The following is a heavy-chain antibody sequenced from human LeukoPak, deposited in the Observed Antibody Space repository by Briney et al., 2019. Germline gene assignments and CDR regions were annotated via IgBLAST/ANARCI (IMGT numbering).Heavy chain of an antibody. D-gene: IGHD4/OR15-4a*01. CDR2: IYYSGST. J-gene: IGHJ6*03. CDR1: GGSISSYY. CDR3: ARVLVLTDYYYYYYMDV. V-gene: IGHV4-59*01. Sequence: SETLSLTCSVSGGSISSYYGSLIRQPPGKGLGWIGYIYYSGSTNYNPSLKSRVTISVDTSKNQFSLKLSSVTAADTAVYYCARVLVLTDYYYYYYMDVWGKGTTVTVSS.